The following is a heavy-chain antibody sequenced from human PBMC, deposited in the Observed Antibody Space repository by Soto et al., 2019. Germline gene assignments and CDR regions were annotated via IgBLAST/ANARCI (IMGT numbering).Heavy chain of an antibody. CDR2: SSDRRTGNT. Sequence: GSLRLSCAASGFTFSSYTLNWVRRAPGKGLEWVATSSDRRTGNTHYSDSVRGRFTLSRDYSRNILFLQMDSLSADDTALYYCTTWLTAHFDYWGRGTQVTVSS. V-gene: IGHV3-23*01. D-gene: IGHD2-21*02. CDR1: GFTFSSYT. J-gene: IGHJ4*02. CDR3: TTWLTAHFDY.